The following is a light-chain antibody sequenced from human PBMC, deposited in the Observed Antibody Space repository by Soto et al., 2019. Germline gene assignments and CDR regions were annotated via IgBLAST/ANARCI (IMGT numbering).Light chain of an antibody. CDR2: RNN. CDR1: SSNIGSNY. CDR3: AAWDDSLSGVV. V-gene: IGLV1-47*01. J-gene: IGLJ2*01. Sequence: QLVLTQPPSASGTPGQRVTISCSGSSSNIGSNYVYWYQQLPGTVPQLLIYRNNERPSGVPDRFSGSKSGTSASLAISGLRYEDEADYYCAAWDDSLSGVVFGGGTKLTVL.